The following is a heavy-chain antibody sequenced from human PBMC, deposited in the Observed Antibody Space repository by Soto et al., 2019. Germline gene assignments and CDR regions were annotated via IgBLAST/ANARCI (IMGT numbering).Heavy chain of an antibody. CDR3: ARLGFPSY. J-gene: IGHJ4*02. D-gene: IGHD7-27*01. CDR2: IDPSDSQT. V-gene: IGHV5-10-1*01. Sequence: GGSLKISCKCSGYSFPTYWISWVRQLPGKGLEWMGRIDPSDSQTNYSPSFQGHVTISVDKSINTAYLQWNSLKASDTAMYYCARLGFPSYWGQGTLVTVSS. CDR1: GYSFPTYW.